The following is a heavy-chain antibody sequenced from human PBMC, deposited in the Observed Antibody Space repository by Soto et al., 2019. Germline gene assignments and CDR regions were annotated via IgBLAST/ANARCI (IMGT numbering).Heavy chain of an antibody. CDR2: IYYSGST. Sequence: PSEPLSLTCTVSGGSISSYYWSWIRQPPGKGLEWIVYIYYSGSTNYNPSLKSRVTISVDTSKNLFSLKLSSVTAADTAVYYCASLRAHYDILTGYNYYYYYMDVWGKGTTVTVSS. CDR3: ASLRAHYDILTGYNYYYYYMDV. J-gene: IGHJ6*03. V-gene: IGHV4-59*08. CDR1: GGSISSYY. D-gene: IGHD3-9*01.